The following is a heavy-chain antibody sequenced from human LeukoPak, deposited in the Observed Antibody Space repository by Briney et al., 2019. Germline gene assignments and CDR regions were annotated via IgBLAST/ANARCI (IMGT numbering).Heavy chain of an antibody. CDR3: TTDLTIFGVVSLYYFDY. V-gene: IGHV3-15*01. CDR1: GFTFSNAW. Sequence: PGGSLRLSCAASGFTFSNAWMSWVRQAPGKGLEWVGRIKSKTDGGTTDYAAPVKGRFTISRDDSKNTLYLQMNSLKTEDTAVYYCTTDLTIFGVVSLYYFDYWGQGTLVTVSS. D-gene: IGHD3-3*01. J-gene: IGHJ4*02. CDR2: IKSKTDGGTT.